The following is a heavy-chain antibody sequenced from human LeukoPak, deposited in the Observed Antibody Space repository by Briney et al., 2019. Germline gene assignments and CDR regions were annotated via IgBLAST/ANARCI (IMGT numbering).Heavy chain of an antibody. CDR1: GFTFSSYS. V-gene: IGHV3-21*01. CDR3: ARDRRYCSSTSCYKDY. D-gene: IGHD2-2*02. J-gene: IGHJ4*02. CDR2: ISRNRSYI. Sequence: GRSLRLSCAASGFTFSSYSMNWVRQAPGKGLEWVSSISRNRSYIYYADSVKGRFTISRDNAKNSMYLQMNSLRAEDTAVYYCARDRRYCSSTSCYKDYWSQGCLVTVPS.